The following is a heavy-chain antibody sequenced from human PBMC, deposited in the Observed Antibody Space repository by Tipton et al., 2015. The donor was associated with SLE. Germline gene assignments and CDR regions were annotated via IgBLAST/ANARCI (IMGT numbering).Heavy chain of an antibody. D-gene: IGHD2-8*01. J-gene: IGHJ6*03. CDR1: GGSLNNHF. Sequence: TLSLTCTVSGGSLNNHFCSWIRQPAGKGLEWIGRIYTSGSTNYNPSLNSRVTISVDTSKNQFSLKLSSVTAADTAVYYCASHIVLSPTPDYYYYYLDVWGKGTTVTVSS. V-gene: IGHV4-4*07. CDR3: ASHIVLSPTPDYYYYYLDV. CDR2: IYTSGST.